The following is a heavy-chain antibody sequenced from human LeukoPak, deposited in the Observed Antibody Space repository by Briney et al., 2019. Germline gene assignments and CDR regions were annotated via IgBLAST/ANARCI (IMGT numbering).Heavy chain of an antibody. CDR1: GFTFSDYW. Sequence: PGGSLRLSCAASGFTFSDYWMNWVRQAPGKGLEWVANIKEDGSEKHYVDSVKGRFTISRDNAGNSLDLHMNSLRAEDTAVYYCARAGYSYGYVYWGQGTLVTVSS. CDR2: IKEDGSEK. D-gene: IGHD5-18*01. CDR3: ARAGYSYGYVY. V-gene: IGHV3-7*01. J-gene: IGHJ4*02.